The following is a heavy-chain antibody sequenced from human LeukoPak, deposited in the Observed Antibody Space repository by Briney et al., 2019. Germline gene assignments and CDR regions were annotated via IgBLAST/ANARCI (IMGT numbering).Heavy chain of an antibody. CDR3: ARDLIAVAGRFDY. CDR1: GFTFSSHW. Sequence: GGSLRLSCAASGFTFSSHWMTWVRQAPGKGLEWVANIRQDGSEKYYVDSVKGRFTISRDNAKNSLYLQMNSLRAEDTAVYYCARDLIAVAGRFDYWGQGTLVTVSS. J-gene: IGHJ4*02. CDR2: IRQDGSEK. V-gene: IGHV3-7*01. D-gene: IGHD6-19*01.